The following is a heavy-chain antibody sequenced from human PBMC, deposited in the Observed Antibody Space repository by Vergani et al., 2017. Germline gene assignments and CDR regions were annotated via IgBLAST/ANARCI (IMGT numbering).Heavy chain of an antibody. D-gene: IGHD7-27*01. CDR2: ISYDGSNK. CDR1: GFTFSSYA. CDR3: ASTGLTGDFSLFDY. J-gene: IGHJ4*02. V-gene: IGHV3-30-3*01. Sequence: VQLVESGGGLIQPGGSLRLSCAASGFTFSSYAMHWVRQAPGKGLEWVAVISYDGSNKYYADSVKGRFTISRDNSKNTLYLQMNSLRAEDTAVYYCASTGLTGDFSLFDYWGQGTLVTVSS.